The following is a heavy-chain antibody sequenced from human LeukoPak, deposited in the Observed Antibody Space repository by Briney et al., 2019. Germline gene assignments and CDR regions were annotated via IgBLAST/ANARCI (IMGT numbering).Heavy chain of an antibody. J-gene: IGHJ4*02. CDR2: ISRTSSYI. Sequence: KTGGSLRLSCAASGLPFSTYSMNWVRQAPGKGLEWVSTISRTSSYIYEADSVKGRFTISRDNANNSLYLQMNNVRDDDTAVYYCVTRASVNRKTRFWGQGTLVTVSS. V-gene: IGHV3-21*01. D-gene: IGHD2-8*01. CDR1: GLPFSTYS. CDR3: VTRASVNRKTRF.